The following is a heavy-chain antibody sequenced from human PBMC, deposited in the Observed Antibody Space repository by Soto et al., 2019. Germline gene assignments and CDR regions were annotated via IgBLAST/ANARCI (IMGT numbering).Heavy chain of an antibody. CDR3: ARDFFPAEENWNDAYNYFDP. CDR2: INPKSGGT. D-gene: IGHD1-1*01. CDR1: GYTFTGYC. V-gene: IGHV1-2*02. J-gene: IGHJ5*02. Sequence: GASVKVSCKASGYTFTGYCTHWVRQAPGQGLEWMGWINPKSGGTIYSQKFQGRVTMTRDTSISTAYVELSNLRSDDTAVYYCARDFFPAEENWNDAYNYFDPWGHGTLVTVSS.